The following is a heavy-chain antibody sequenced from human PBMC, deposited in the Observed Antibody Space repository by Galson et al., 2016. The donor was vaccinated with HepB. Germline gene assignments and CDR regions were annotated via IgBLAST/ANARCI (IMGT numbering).Heavy chain of an antibody. CDR2: IRPDAAGA. D-gene: IGHD3-16*01. Sequence: SLRLSCAASGFTFSRCWMHWVRHVPGKGLMWVSRIRPDAAGAGYADSVRGRFTVSRDNAQSILYPHMHSLTAEDTAIYYCVRPREGEWEAFGVWGQGTMVTVSS. J-gene: IGHJ3*01. V-gene: IGHV3-74*01. CDR3: VRPREGEWEAFGV. CDR1: GFTFSRCW.